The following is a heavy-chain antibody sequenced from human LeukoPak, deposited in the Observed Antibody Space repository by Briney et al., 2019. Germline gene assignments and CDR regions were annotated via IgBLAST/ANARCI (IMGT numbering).Heavy chain of an antibody. CDR1: GFIFSSDD. CDR3: ARESEGGTGTSCPDY. V-gene: IGHV3-33*05. Sequence: PGGSLRLSCGASGFIFSSDDMHWVRQARGKGLEWVAGIQSNGRNKYYVDSVKGRFAISRDNSKSTLYLQVNSLRVEDTALYYCARESEGGTGTSCPDYWGQGTLVTVSS. J-gene: IGHJ4*02. CDR2: IQSNGRNK. D-gene: IGHD2-2*01.